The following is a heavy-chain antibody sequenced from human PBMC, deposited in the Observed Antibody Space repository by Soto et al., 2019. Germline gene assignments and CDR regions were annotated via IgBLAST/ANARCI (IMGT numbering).Heavy chain of an antibody. CDR2: MNPNSANT. Sequence: VASVKVSCKASGYSFGDYYISWVLQAPGQGLEWMGWMNPNSANTGYAQKFQGRVSMTRDMSISTAYMELSRLRPEDTAIYYCARMATYGALNWFDPWGQGALVTV. CDR1: GYSFGDYY. D-gene: IGHD1-26*01. CDR3: ARMATYGALNWFDP. J-gene: IGHJ5*02. V-gene: IGHV1-8*01.